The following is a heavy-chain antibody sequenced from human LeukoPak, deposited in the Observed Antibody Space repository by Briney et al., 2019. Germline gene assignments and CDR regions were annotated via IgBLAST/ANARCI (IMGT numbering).Heavy chain of an antibody. D-gene: IGHD6-13*01. CDR1: GYTFTSYG. J-gene: IGHJ3*02. Sequence: VASVKVSCKASGYTFTSYGISWVRQAPGQGLEWMGWISAYNGNTNYAQKLQGRVTMTTDTSTSTAYMELSSLRSEDTAVYYCARAPVPGGQQLVDDIWGQGTMVTVSS. CDR2: ISAYNGNT. V-gene: IGHV1-18*01. CDR3: ARAPVPGGQQLVDDI.